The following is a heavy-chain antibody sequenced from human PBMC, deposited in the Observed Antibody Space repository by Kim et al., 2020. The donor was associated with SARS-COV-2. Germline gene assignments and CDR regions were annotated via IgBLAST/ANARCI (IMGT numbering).Heavy chain of an antibody. CDR2: INHSGST. CDR1: GGSFSGYY. V-gene: IGHV4-34*01. Sequence: SETLSLTGAVYGGSFSGYYWSWIRQPPGKGLEWIGEINHSGSTNYNPSLKSRVTISVDTSKNQFSLKLSSVTAADTAVYYCARGLNFWSGFSYYYYTMDVWGQGTTVTVSS. CDR3: ARGLNFWSGFSYYYYTMDV. J-gene: IGHJ6*02. D-gene: IGHD3-3*01.